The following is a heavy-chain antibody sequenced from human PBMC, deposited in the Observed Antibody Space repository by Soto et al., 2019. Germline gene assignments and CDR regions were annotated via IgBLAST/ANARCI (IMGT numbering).Heavy chain of an antibody. CDR2: IIPIFGTA. J-gene: IGHJ6*02. V-gene: IGHV1-69*06. D-gene: IGHD3-3*01. CDR1: GGTFSSYA. CDR3: ASGIIRGYYYYYGMDV. Sequence: SVKVFCKASGGTFSSYAISWVRQAPGQGLEWMGGIIPIFGTANYAQKFQGRVTITADKSTSTAYMELSSLRSEDTAVYYCASGIIRGYYYYYGMDVWGQGTTVTVSS.